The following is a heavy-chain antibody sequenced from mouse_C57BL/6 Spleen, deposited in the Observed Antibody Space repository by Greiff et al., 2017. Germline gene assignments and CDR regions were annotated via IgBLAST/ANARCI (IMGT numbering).Heavy chain of an antibody. D-gene: IGHD1-2*01. CDR2: IHPNSGST. CDR1: GYTFTSYW. Sequence: QVQLKQPGAELVKPGASVKLSCKASGYTFTSYWMHWVKQRPGQGLEWIGMIHPNSGSTNYNEKFKSKATLTVDKSSSTAYMQLSSLTSEDSAVYYCARDHYGLYYFDYWGQGTTLTVSS. J-gene: IGHJ2*01. CDR3: ARDHYGLYYFDY. V-gene: IGHV1-64*01.